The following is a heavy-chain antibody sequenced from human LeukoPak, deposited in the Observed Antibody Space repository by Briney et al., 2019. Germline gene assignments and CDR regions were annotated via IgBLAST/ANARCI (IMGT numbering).Heavy chain of an antibody. J-gene: IGHJ5*02. CDR1: GFTFSSYS. V-gene: IGHV3-21*01. D-gene: IGHD6-6*01. CDR3: AKTRPEYSSSSPGFDP. Sequence: GGSLRLSCAASGFTFSSYSMNWVRQAPGKRLGWVSSISSSSSYIYYADSVKGRSTISRDNAKNSLYLQMNSLRAEDTAVYYCAKTRPEYSSSSPGFDPWGQGTLATVSS. CDR2: ISSSSSYI.